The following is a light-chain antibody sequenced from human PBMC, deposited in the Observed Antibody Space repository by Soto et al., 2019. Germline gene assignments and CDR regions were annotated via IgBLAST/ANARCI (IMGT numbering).Light chain of an antibody. Sequence: EIVLTQSPATLSLSPGERATLSSRASQSVSGSLAWYQQKPGQAPRLLIYDASNRATGIPARFSGSGSGTDFTLTISSLEPEDFALYYCQQRSNWVYTFGQGTKLEIK. V-gene: IGKV3-11*01. CDR2: DAS. CDR3: QQRSNWVYT. CDR1: QSVSGS. J-gene: IGKJ2*01.